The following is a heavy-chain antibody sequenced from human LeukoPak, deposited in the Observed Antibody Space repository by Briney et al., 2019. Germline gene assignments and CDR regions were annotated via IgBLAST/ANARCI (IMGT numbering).Heavy chain of an antibody. CDR1: GFTFSDHF. V-gene: IGHV3-72*01. CDR2: TKNKEHTYTT. Sequence: PGGSLRLSCAASGFTFSDHFMDWVRQAPGKGLEWVGRTKNKEHTYTTQYAASVKGRFTISRDDSKSIAYLQMNSLKTEDTAVYYCTRDGTDYDPFDYWGQGTLVTVSS. J-gene: IGHJ4*02. D-gene: IGHD3-16*01. CDR3: TRDGTDYDPFDY.